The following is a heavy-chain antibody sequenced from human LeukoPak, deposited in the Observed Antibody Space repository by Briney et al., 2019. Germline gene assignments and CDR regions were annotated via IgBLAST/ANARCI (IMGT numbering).Heavy chain of an antibody. D-gene: IGHD3-22*01. V-gene: IGHV1-69*04. CDR2: IIPILGIA. Sequence: SVKVSCKASGCTFSSYAISWVRQAPGQGLEWMGRIIPILGIANYAQKFQGRVTITAGKSTSTAYMELSSLRSEDTAVYYCARDLGYYDSEWDWGQGTLVTVSS. J-gene: IGHJ4*02. CDR1: GCTFSSYA. CDR3: ARDLGYYDSEWD.